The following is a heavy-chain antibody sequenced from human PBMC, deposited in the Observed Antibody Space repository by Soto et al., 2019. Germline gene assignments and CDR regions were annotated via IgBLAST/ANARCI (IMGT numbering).Heavy chain of an antibody. D-gene: IGHD6-19*01. J-gene: IGHJ6*02. CDR2: IYYSGGT. V-gene: IGHV4-61*01. CDR1: GGSVSSGSYY. Sequence: QVQLQESGPGLVKPSETLSLTCTVSGGSVSSGSYYWSWIRQHPGKGLEWIGYIYYSGGTNYNPSLTSRVTISVDTSKNQFSLKLSPVTAADTAVYYCARGIEGWYQGRYYYGMDVWGQGTTVTVSS. CDR3: ARGIEGWYQGRYYYGMDV.